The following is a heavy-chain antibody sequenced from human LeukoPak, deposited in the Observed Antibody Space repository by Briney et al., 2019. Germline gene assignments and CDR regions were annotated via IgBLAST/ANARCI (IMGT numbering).Heavy chain of an antibody. CDR1: GGSISSYY. V-gene: IGHV4-4*07. CDR2: IYTSGST. Sequence: SETLSLTCTVSGGSISSYYWSWIRQPPGKGLEWIGRIYTSGSTNYNPSLKSRVTMSVDTSKNQFSLKLSSVTAADTAVYYCARDSKVRGLLDVWGQGTTVTVSS. D-gene: IGHD5-12*01. CDR3: ARDSKVRGLLDV. J-gene: IGHJ6*02.